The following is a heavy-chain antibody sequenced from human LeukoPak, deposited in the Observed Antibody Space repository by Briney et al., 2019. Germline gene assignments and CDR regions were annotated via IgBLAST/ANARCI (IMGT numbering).Heavy chain of an antibody. Sequence: GGSLRLSCAASGFTFSSYEMNWVRQAPGKGLEWVSYISSSGSSIYYADSVKGRFTISRDNAKNSLYLQMNSLRAEDTAVYYCAEHGITMIGGVWGKGTTVTISS. J-gene: IGHJ6*04. D-gene: IGHD3-10*02. CDR1: GFTFSSYE. CDR2: ISSSGSSI. CDR3: AEHGITMIGGV. V-gene: IGHV3-48*03.